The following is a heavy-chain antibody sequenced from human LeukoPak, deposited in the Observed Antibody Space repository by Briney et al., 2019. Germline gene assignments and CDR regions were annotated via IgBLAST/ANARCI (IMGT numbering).Heavy chain of an antibody. Sequence: GGSLRLSCAASGFTFSSYGMHWVRQAPGKGLEWVAVIWYDGSNKYYADSVKGRFTISRDNSKNTLYLQMNSLRAEDTAVYYCAKPAAAGNYYYYYMDVWGKETTVTVSS. CDR2: IWYDGSNK. D-gene: IGHD6-13*01. CDR1: GFTFSSYG. J-gene: IGHJ6*03. CDR3: AKPAAAGNYYYYYMDV. V-gene: IGHV3-33*06.